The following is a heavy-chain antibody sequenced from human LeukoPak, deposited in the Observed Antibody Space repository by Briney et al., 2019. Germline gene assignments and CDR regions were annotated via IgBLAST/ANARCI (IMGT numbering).Heavy chain of an antibody. CDR3: TTLDYEVLRADY. CDR1: GFTFSSYG. CDR2: IKSKTDGGTT. J-gene: IGHJ4*02. Sequence: GGSLRLSCAASGFTFSSYGMSWVRQAPGKGLEWVGRIKSKTDGGTTDYAAPVKGRFTISRDDSKNTLYLQMNSLKTEDTAVYYCTTLDYEVLRADYWGQGTLVTVSS. V-gene: IGHV3-15*01. D-gene: IGHD4-17*01.